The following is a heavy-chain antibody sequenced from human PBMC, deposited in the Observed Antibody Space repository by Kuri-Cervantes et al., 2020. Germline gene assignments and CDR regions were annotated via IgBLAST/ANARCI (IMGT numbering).Heavy chain of an antibody. CDR3: ARGRGVKYDFWSGYHDDAFDI. D-gene: IGHD3-3*01. Sequence: SETLSLTCTVSGGSISGYYWSWIRQPPGKGLEWIGEINHSGSTNYNPSLKSRVTISVDTSKNQFSLKLSSVTAADTAVYYCARGRGVKYDFWSGYHDDAFDIWGQGTMVTVSS. CDR1: GGSISGYY. J-gene: IGHJ3*02. CDR2: INHSGST. V-gene: IGHV4-34*01.